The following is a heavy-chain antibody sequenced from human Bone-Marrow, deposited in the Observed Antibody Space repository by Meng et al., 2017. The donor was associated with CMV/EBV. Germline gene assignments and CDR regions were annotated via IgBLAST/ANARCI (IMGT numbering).Heavy chain of an antibody. D-gene: IGHD6-25*01. CDR3: ARRSSGWQNWFDP. V-gene: IGHV4-39*01. Sequence: SETLSLTCTVSGGSVSRSVYYWGWIPQPPGQGLEWIGNVYYSSSSYSNPSLKSRVTMSVDTSKNQFSLKLSSVTAADTAVYFWARRSSGWQNWFDPWGQGTLVTVSS. CDR1: GGSVSRSVYY. J-gene: IGHJ5*02. CDR2: VYYSSSS.